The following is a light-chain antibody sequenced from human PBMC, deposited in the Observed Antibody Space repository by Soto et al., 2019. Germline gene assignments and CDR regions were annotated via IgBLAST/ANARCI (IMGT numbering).Light chain of an antibody. Sequence: EIVMTQSPATLSVSPGERATLSCRASQSVSSNLVWYQQKPGQAHRLLIYGASTRATGIPDRFSGSGSGTDFTLTISRLEPEDFAVYYCQQYGSSPSITFGQGTRLEIK. CDR3: QQYGSSPSIT. CDR1: QSVSSN. J-gene: IGKJ5*01. V-gene: IGKV3-20*01. CDR2: GAS.